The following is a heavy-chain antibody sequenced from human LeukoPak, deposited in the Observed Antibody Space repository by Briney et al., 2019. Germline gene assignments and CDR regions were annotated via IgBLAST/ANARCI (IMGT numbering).Heavy chain of an antibody. Sequence: GASLRLSCAASGFTFSSYAMSWVRQAPGKGLEWVSAISGSGGSTYYADPVKGRFTISRDNSKNTLYLQMNSLRAEDTAVYYCAKASSSWFDYYYGMDVWGQGTTVTVSS. V-gene: IGHV3-23*01. CDR1: GFTFSSYA. D-gene: IGHD6-13*01. J-gene: IGHJ6*02. CDR3: AKASSSWFDYYYGMDV. CDR2: ISGSGGST.